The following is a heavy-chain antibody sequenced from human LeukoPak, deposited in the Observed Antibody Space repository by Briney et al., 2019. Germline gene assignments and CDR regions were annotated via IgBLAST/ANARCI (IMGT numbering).Heavy chain of an antibody. D-gene: IGHD4-17*01. J-gene: IGHJ4*02. Sequence: PGGSLRLSCVASGFTFSSYWMHWVRQDPRKGLVWVSRINGDGRNINYADSVRGRFTISRDNAKNTLYLQMNTLRVEDTAVYYCTRDLTVTTWGIDYWGQGTLVTVSS. CDR3: TRDLTVTTWGIDY. V-gene: IGHV3-74*01. CDR2: INGDGRNI. CDR1: GFTFSSYW.